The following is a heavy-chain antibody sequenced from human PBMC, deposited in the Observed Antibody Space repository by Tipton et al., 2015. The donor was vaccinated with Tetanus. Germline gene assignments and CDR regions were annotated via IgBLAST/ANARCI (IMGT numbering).Heavy chain of an antibody. Sequence: TLSLTCTVSGVSISGYYWSWIRQPAGKGLEWIGRVDRSGTTTYNPSLKGRVTMSLDTSKNQFSLKLSSVTAADTAVYYCARGHLRGLVVALFDYWGQGTLVTVSS. V-gene: IGHV4-4*07. CDR1: GVSISGYY. CDR2: VDRSGTT. J-gene: IGHJ4*02. CDR3: ARGHLRGLVVALFDY. D-gene: IGHD2-15*01.